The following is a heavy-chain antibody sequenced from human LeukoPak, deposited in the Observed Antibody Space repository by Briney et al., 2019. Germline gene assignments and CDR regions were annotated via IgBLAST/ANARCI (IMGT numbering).Heavy chain of an antibody. CDR1: GFTFSRYE. J-gene: IGHJ4*02. CDR2: ISSGGGNI. V-gene: IGHV3-48*03. CDR3: ARVQVVRGVRTNFDY. Sequence: GGSLRLSCAASGFTFSRYEMIWVRQAPGKGLEWVSCISSGGGNIYYADSVKGRFTISRDSAKSLLYLQMNRLRAEDTAVYYCARVQVVRGVRTNFDYWGQGTLVTVSS. D-gene: IGHD3-10*01.